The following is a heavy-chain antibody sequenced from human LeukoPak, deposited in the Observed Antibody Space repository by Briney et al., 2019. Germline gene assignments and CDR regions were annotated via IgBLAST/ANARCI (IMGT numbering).Heavy chain of an antibody. CDR3: ARATGFSGNYYMDV. Sequence: GGSLRLSCAASGFTFSSYGMHWVRQAPGKGLEWVAVISYDGSNKYYADSVKGRFTISRDNSKNTLYLQMNSLRAEDTAVYYCARATGFSGNYYMDVWGKGTTVTVSS. CDR1: GFTFSSYG. V-gene: IGHV3-30*03. J-gene: IGHJ6*03. D-gene: IGHD3-10*01. CDR2: ISYDGSNK.